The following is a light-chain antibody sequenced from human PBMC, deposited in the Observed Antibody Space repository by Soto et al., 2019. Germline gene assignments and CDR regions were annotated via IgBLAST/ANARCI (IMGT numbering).Light chain of an antibody. CDR1: QSISAW. V-gene: IGKV1-5*03. CDR3: QQYHSYPYT. Sequence: DIPMTQSPSTLSASVGDRVTFTCRASQSISAWLAWYQQKPGKVPRLLIYKASSLEGGVPSRFTGSGSGTEFTLTITNLQPDDFATYYCQQYHSYPYTFGQGTKLEIK. CDR2: KAS. J-gene: IGKJ2*01.